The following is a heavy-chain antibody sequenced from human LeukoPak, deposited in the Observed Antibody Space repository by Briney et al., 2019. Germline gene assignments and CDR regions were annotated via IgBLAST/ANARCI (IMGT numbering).Heavy chain of an antibody. V-gene: IGHV3-48*02. CDR2: ISSGSSTI. CDR3: ARGFGGFDP. CDR1: GFTFSDCS. J-gene: IGHJ5*02. D-gene: IGHD3-16*01. Sequence: GGSLRLSCAASGFTFSDCSMNWVRQAPGKGLEWVSYISSGSSTIHYADSVKGRFTISRDNAKNSVYLQMNSLRDEDTAVYYCARGFGGFDPWGQGTLVIVSS.